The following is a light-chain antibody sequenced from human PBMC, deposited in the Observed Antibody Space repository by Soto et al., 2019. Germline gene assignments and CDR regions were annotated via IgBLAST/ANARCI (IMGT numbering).Light chain of an antibody. V-gene: IGKV3-20*01. CDR1: QSINTN. Sequence: DIVMTQSPATLSVSPGERATLSCRASQSINTNLAWYQQKPGQAPRLLIYGASNRATGIPDRFSGSGSGTDFTLTISRVEPEDFAVYYCQQCGPSLKYTFGQGTTLEIK. CDR2: GAS. J-gene: IGKJ2*01. CDR3: QQCGPSLKYT.